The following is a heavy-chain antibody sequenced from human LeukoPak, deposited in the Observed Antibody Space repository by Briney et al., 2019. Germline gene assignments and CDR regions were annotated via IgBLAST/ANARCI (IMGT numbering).Heavy chain of an antibody. CDR3: ARERVRGYYDSSGYPLDY. CDR1: GYTFTGYY. V-gene: IGHV1-2*02. D-gene: IGHD3-22*01. CDR2: INPNSGGT. J-gene: IGHJ4*02. Sequence: ASVKVSCKASGYTFTGYYMHWVRQAPGQGLERMGWINPNSGGTNYAQKFQGRVTMTRDTSISTAYMELSRLRSDDTAVYYCARERVRGYYDSSGYPLDYWGQGTLVTVSS.